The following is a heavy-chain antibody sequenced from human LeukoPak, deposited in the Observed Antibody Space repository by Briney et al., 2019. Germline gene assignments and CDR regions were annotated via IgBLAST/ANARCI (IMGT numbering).Heavy chain of an antibody. V-gene: IGHV3-30*18. CDR2: ISYDGSNK. CDR1: AFTFSSYG. Sequence: GGSLRLSCGAFAFTFSSYGMHWVRQAPGKGLEWVAVISYDGSNKYYADSVKGRFTISRDNSKNTLYLQMNSLRPEDTAVYYCAKWAGVYDYDSSGYLSGFDYWGQGTLVAVSS. D-gene: IGHD3-22*01. J-gene: IGHJ4*02. CDR3: AKWAGVYDYDSSGYLSGFDY.